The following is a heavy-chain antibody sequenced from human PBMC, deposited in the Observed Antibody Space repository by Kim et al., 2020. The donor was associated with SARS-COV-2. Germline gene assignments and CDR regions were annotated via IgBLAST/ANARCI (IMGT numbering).Heavy chain of an antibody. Sequence: SETLSLTCTVSGGSISSSSYYWGWIRQPPGKGLEWIGSIYYSGSTYYNPSLKSRVTISVDTSKNQFSLKLSSVTAADTAVYYCARRGGSRPGWFGQNFAFDPWGQGTLVTVSS. CDR1: GGSISSSSYY. V-gene: IGHV4-39*01. D-gene: IGHD3-10*01. CDR3: ARRGGSRPGWFGQNFAFDP. J-gene: IGHJ5*02. CDR2: IYYSGST.